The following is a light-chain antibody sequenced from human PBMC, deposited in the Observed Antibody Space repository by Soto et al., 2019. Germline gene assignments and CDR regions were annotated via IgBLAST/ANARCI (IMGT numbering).Light chain of an antibody. V-gene: IGKV3-15*01. CDR2: GAS. Sequence: EIVMTQSPATLSGSPGERVTFSCRASQSVSTRLAWYQHKPGQAPRLLISGASTGATGIPPRFSGSGYGTDFTLTVNSLQSEEIAVYYCQQYHNWPVTFGGGTKVDIK. CDR3: QQYHNWPVT. CDR1: QSVSTR. J-gene: IGKJ4*01.